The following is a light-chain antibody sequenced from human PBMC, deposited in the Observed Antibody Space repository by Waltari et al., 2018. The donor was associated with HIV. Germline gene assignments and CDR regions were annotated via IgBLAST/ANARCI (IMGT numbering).Light chain of an antibody. V-gene: IGLV2-11*01. CDR1: TSDVGAYNY. CDR2: DVT. CDR3: CSYAGGYTYV. J-gene: IGLJ1*01. Sequence: QSALTQARSVSGSPGQSVTISCAGTTSDVGAYNYVSWYQQHPGKAPTLLIYDVTERPSGVPDRFSGSKSGNTASLTISGLQAVDEADYYCCSYAGGYTYVLGTGTKVTVL.